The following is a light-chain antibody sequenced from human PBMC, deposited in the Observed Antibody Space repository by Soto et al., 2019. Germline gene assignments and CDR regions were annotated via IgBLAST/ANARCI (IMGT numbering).Light chain of an antibody. CDR3: CSYAGSYPWV. J-gene: IGLJ3*02. V-gene: IGLV2-11*01. Sequence: QSALTQPPSVSGSPEQSVTISCTGTSSDVGGYNYVSWYQQHPGKAPKFMIYDVNNRPSGVPDRFSGSKSGNTASLTISGLESEDEADYYCCSYAGSYPWVFGGGTKLTVL. CDR1: SSDVGGYNY. CDR2: DVN.